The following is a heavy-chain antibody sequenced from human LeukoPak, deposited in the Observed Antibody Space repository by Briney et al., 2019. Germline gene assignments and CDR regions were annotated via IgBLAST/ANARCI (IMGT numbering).Heavy chain of an antibody. D-gene: IGHD3-10*01. V-gene: IGHV1-3*01. CDR1: GYTFTSYA. CDR2: INAGNGNT. J-gene: IGHJ4*02. Sequence: ASVKVSCKASGYTFTSYAMHWVRQAPGQRLEWMGWINAGNGNTKYSQKFQGRVTMTRDTSTSTAYMELSSLRSEDTAVYYCASLGSGSSPIIDFDYWGQGTLVTVSS. CDR3: ASLGSGSSPIIDFDY.